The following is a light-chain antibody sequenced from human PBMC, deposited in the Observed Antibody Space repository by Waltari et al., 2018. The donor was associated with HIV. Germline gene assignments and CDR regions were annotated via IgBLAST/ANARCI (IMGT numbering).Light chain of an antibody. CDR2: GAS. CDR1: QRIDNNY. Sequence: IILKQPPLPPPLSHRERSTPPCRASQRIDNNYLAWYQHRPGQAPRLLIFGASSRATGIPDRFSASGSGTDFTLTISSLDPSDYALYYCQQYDMSPRTFGQGTRVDIK. V-gene: IGKV3-20*01. CDR3: QQYDMSPRT. J-gene: IGKJ2*01.